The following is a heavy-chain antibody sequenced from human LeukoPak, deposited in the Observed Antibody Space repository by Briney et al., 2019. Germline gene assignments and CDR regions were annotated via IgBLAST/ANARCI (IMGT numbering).Heavy chain of an antibody. Sequence: GGSLRLSCAASGFTFDDYAMYWVRQAPGKGLEWVSGISWNSGSIGYADSVKGRFTISRDNAKNSLYLQMNSLRAEDTALYYCAKGRRGFLTYYFDYWGQGTLVTVSS. CDR1: GFTFDDYA. CDR3: AKGRRGFLTYYFDY. J-gene: IGHJ4*02. CDR2: ISWNSGSI. V-gene: IGHV3-9*01. D-gene: IGHD2/OR15-2a*01.